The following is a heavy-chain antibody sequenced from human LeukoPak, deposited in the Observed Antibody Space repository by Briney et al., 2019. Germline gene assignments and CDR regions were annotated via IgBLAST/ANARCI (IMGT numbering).Heavy chain of an antibody. Sequence: GASVKVSCKASGYTFTSYGISWVRQAPGQGLEWMGWISAYNGNTNYAQKLQGRVTMTTDTSTSTAYMELRSLRSDDTAVYYCARDRLSGSSSPTVLRGSEIDVWGQGTTVTVSS. CDR1: GYTFTSYG. J-gene: IGHJ6*02. CDR3: ARDRLSGSSSPTVLRGSEIDV. CDR2: ISAYNGNT. D-gene: IGHD1-26*01. V-gene: IGHV1-18*01.